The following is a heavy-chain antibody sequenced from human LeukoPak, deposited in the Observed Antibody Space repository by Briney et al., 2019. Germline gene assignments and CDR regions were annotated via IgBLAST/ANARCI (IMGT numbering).Heavy chain of an antibody. V-gene: IGHV1-2*02. CDR3: AREKYDSELPDY. CDR1: GYTFTGYY. D-gene: IGHD5-24*01. J-gene: IGHJ4*02. CDR2: INPKSGAT. Sequence: ASVKVSCKASGYTFTGYYMHWVRQAPGQGLEWMGWINPKSGATNSAQKFQGRVTMTRDASISTVHMELSRLTSDDTAVYYCAREKYDSELPDYWGQGTLVTVSS.